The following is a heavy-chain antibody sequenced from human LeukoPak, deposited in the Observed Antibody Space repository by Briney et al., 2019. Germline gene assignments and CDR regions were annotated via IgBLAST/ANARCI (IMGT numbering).Heavy chain of an antibody. CDR2: ISHDGSNK. J-gene: IGHJ4*02. V-gene: IGHV3-30*04. D-gene: IGHD3-3*01. CDR3: ARDSGITIFGVVNF. Sequence: GGSLRLSCAASGFTFTSYAMHWVRQAPGKGLEWVAVISHDGSNKYYADSVKGRFTISRDNSKNTLYLQMNSLRAEDTAVYYCARDSGITIFGVVNFWGQGTLVTVSS. CDR1: GFTFTSYA.